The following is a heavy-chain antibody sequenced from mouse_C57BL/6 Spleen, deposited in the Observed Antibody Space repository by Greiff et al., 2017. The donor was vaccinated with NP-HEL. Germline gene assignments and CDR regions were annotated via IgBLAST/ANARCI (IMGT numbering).Heavy chain of an antibody. J-gene: IGHJ2*01. V-gene: IGHV1-52*01. D-gene: IGHD1-1*01. Sequence: QVQLQQSGAELVRPGSSVKLSCKASGYTFTSYWMHWVKQRPIQGLEWIGNIDPSDSETHYNQKFKDKATLTVDKSSSTAYMQLSSLTSEDSAVYYCARGYYGSSEDYWGQGTTLTVSS. CDR2: IDPSDSET. CDR3: ARGYYGSSEDY. CDR1: GYTFTSYW.